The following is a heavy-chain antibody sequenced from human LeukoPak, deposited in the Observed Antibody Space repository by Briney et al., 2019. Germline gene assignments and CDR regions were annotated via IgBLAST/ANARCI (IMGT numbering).Heavy chain of an antibody. D-gene: IGHD1-26*01. CDR1: GGSISSGGYY. Sequence: DPSQTLSLTCTVSGGSISSGGYYWSWIRQHPGKGLEWIGYIYYSGSTYYNPSLKSRVTIPVDTSKNQFSLKLSSVTAADTAVYYCAREGRGSYYYYYGMDVWGQGTTVTVSS. CDR2: IYYSGST. CDR3: AREGRGSYYYYYGMDV. V-gene: IGHV4-31*03. J-gene: IGHJ6*02.